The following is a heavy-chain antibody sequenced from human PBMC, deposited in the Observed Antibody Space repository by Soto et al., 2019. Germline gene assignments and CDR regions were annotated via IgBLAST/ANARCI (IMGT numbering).Heavy chain of an antibody. J-gene: IGHJ4*02. D-gene: IGHD3-22*01. CDR2: IIPIFGTA. CDR3: ASRSYGSSGGDY. Sequence: QVQLVQSGAEVKKPGSSVKVSCKASGGTFSSYAISWVRQAPGQGLEWMGGIIPIFGTAKYAQKFQGRVTCTADESTGTAYRERGSLSCDDTAVYYCASRSYGSSGGDYWGQGTLVTVSS. V-gene: IGHV1-69*12. CDR1: GGTFSSYA.